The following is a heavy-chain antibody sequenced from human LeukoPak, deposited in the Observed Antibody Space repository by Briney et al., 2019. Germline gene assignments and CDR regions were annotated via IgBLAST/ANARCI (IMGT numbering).Heavy chain of an antibody. CDR1: GYTFTSYG. D-gene: IGHD4-17*01. V-gene: IGHV1-69*05. CDR2: IIPIFGTA. CDR3: AREGPGGGDYMVRWFDP. J-gene: IGHJ5*02. Sequence: SVKVSCKASGYTFTSYGISWVRQAPGQGLEWMGGIIPIFGTANYAQKFQGRVTITTDKSTSTAYMELSSLRSEDTAVYYCAREGPGGGDYMVRWFDPWGQGTLVTVSS.